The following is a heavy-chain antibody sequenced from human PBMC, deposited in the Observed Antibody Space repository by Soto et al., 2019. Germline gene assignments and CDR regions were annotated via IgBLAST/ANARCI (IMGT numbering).Heavy chain of an antibody. J-gene: IGHJ6*02. CDR3: ARGCIAAAVLTYGMDV. V-gene: IGHV1-46*01. CDR2: INPSGGST. CDR1: GYTFTSYY. Sequence: GASVKVSCKASGYTFTSYYMHWVRQAPGQGLEWMGIINPSGGSTSYAQKFQGRVTMTRDTSTSTVYMELSSLRSEDTAVYYCARGCIAAAVLTYGMDVWGQGTTATVS. D-gene: IGHD6-13*01.